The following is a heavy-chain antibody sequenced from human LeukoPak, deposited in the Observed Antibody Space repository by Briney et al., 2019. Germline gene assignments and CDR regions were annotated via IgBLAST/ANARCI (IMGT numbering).Heavy chain of an antibody. CDR1: GFTFSSYG. Sequence: PGGSLRLSSAASGFTFSSYGMHWVRQAPGKGLEWVAFIRYDGSNKYYADSVKGRFTISRDNSKNTLYLQMNSLRAEDTAVYYCAKAHIAAAGTLYYFDYWGQGTLVTVSS. J-gene: IGHJ4*02. CDR2: IRYDGSNK. D-gene: IGHD6-13*01. V-gene: IGHV3-30*02. CDR3: AKAHIAAAGTLYYFDY.